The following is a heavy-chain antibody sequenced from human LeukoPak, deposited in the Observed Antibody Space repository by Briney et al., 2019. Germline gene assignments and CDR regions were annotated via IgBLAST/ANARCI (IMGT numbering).Heavy chain of an antibody. V-gene: IGHV4-59*01. Sequence: SETLSLTCTVSGGSISSYYWSWIRQPPGKGLEWIGYIYYSGSTNYNPSLKSRVTISVDTSKNQFSLKLSSVTAADTAVYYCARGRRFHYGSGSSYYFDYWGQGTLVTVSS. CDR3: ARGRRFHYGSGSSYYFDY. D-gene: IGHD3-10*01. CDR2: IYYSGST. J-gene: IGHJ4*02. CDR1: GGSISSYY.